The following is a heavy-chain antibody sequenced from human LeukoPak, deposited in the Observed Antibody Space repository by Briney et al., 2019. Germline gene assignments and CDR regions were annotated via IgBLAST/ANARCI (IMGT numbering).Heavy chain of an antibody. CDR1: VGSFSGYY. V-gene: IGHV4-34*01. Sequence: SETLSLTCAVYVGSFSGYYWRWIRQPPGKGLEWIGEINHSGSTNYNSSLKSRVTLSVDTSKNQFSLKLSSVTAADTAVYYCARGYYGSGSHCCHMDVWGKGTTITVS. CDR3: ARGYYGSGSHCCHMDV. J-gene: IGHJ6*03. CDR2: INHSGST. D-gene: IGHD3-10*01.